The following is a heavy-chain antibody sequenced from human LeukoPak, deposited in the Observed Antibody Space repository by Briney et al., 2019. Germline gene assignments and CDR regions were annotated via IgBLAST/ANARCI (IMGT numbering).Heavy chain of an antibody. D-gene: IGHD6-6*01. CDR3: AGGGIAARLGWDLGWVDWFDP. V-gene: IGHV1-69*05. CDR1: GGTFSSYA. Sequence: SVKVSCKASGGTFSSYAISWVRQAPGQGLEWMGRIIPILGTTHYAQTFQGRFTITTDKSTSTLYMELNSLRSEDTAVYYCAGGGIAARLGWDLGWVDWFDPWGQGTLVTVSS. CDR2: IIPILGTT. J-gene: IGHJ5*02.